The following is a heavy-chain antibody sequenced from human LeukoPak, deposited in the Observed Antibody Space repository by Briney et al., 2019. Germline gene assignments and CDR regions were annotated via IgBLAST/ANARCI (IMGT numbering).Heavy chain of an antibody. Sequence: NPSETLSLTCTVSGGSISGYYWSWVRQPAGKGMELVGHICSSGSTNYNPSLTSRVTMSVDTSKNQSSLKLSSVTAADTAGYYCAKIPCSDASYFDYWGQGTLVTVSS. V-gene: IGHV4-4*07. D-gene: IGHD3-16*01. CDR2: ICSSGST. CDR3: AKIPCSDASYFDY. J-gene: IGHJ4*02. CDR1: GGSISGYY.